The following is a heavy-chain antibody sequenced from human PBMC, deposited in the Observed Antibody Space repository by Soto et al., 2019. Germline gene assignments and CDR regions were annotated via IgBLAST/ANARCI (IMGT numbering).Heavy chain of an antibody. Sequence: QVQLVQSGAEVKKPGASVKVSCKASGYTFTSYGIIWVREAPGHGLEWMGWISAYNGNTNYAQKLQGRVTMTTDTSTSTAYMELRSLRSDDTAVYYCARDKEDYYDSRGYSSYYYYYGMDVWGQGTTVTVSS. CDR3: ARDKEDYYDSRGYSSYYYYYGMDV. CDR1: GYTFTSYG. D-gene: IGHD3-22*01. J-gene: IGHJ6*02. V-gene: IGHV1-18*01. CDR2: ISAYNGNT.